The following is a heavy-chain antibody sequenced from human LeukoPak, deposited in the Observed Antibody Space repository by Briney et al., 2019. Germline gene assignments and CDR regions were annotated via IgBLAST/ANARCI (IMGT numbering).Heavy chain of an antibody. CDR1: GFHFGSYW. Sequence: GGSLRLSCAASGFHFGSYWMTWVRQAPGKGLEWVANINRDGSEEYCVASLKGRFTVSRDNVKNSLYLTMNSLRAEDTAVYYRARDDPDNYYPYWGRGTLVTVSS. CDR2: INRDGSEE. J-gene: IGHJ4*02. D-gene: IGHD3-22*01. CDR3: ARDDPDNYYPY. V-gene: IGHV3-7*01.